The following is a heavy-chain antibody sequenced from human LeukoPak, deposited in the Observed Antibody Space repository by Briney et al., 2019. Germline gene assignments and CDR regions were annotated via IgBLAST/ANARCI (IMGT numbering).Heavy chain of an antibody. Sequence: PGGSLRLSCAASGFTFSTYAMSWVRQAPGKGLERVSAISASGGSTNYADSVKGRFTISRDNSKNTLYLLMDSLRAEDTAVYYCARYYYDSTTRAYYFDYWGQGTLVTVSS. V-gene: IGHV3-23*01. CDR3: ARYYYDSTTRAYYFDY. CDR1: GFTFSTYA. D-gene: IGHD3-22*01. CDR2: ISASGGST. J-gene: IGHJ4*02.